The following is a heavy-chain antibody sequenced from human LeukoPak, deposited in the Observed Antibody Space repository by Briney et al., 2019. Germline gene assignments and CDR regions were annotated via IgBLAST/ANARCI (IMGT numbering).Heavy chain of an antibody. CDR2: IKQDGSES. CDR1: GFMFRDYY. J-gene: IGHJ5*01. V-gene: IGHV3-7*03. D-gene: IGHD2-15*01. CDR3: ARKWWENWFDS. Sequence: GGSLRLSCAVSGFMFRDYYMSWIRQAPGKGLEWVANIKQDGSESHYVDSVKGRFTISRDNAKNSVSLQMNSLRAEDTAVYYCARKWWENWFDSWGQGALVTVSS.